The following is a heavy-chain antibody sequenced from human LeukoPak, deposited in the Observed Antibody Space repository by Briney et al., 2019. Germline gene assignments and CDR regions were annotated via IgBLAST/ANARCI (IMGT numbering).Heavy chain of an antibody. CDR3: ASAAGPFDN. CDR1: TFTFSSFG. Sequence: GGSLRLSCAASTFTFSSFGMHWVRQAPGKGLEWVAVIWFDGSIKYYADSVKDRFTISRDNSKNTLYLQMNSLRAEDTAVYYCASAAGPFDNWGQGTLVTVSS. CDR2: IWFDGSIK. D-gene: IGHD6-13*01. V-gene: IGHV3-33*08. J-gene: IGHJ4*02.